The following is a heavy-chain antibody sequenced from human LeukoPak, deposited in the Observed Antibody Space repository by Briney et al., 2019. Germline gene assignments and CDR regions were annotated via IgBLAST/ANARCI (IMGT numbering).Heavy chain of an antibody. CDR3: AVPRMTGAFDI. D-gene: IGHD1-14*01. CDR2: IYPGDSDT. CDR1: GYSFITYW. V-gene: IGHV5-51*01. Sequence: GESLKISCKGSGYSFITYWIGWVRQMPGKGLEWMGIIYPGDSDTKYSPSFQGQVTLSADKSIRTAYLQWSSLKASDTAMYYCAVPRMTGAFDIWGQGTMVTVSS. J-gene: IGHJ3*02.